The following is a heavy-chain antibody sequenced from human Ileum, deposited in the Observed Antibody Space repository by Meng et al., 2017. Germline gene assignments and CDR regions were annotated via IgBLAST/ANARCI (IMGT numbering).Heavy chain of an antibody. CDR3: ARQPTGYPNWFDP. V-gene: IGHV4-39*07. D-gene: IGHD3-9*01. Sequence: HLSVRERGPGLVKPSETLSLTCIVSGGSLSSTTTVYSWGWIRQPPGKGLEWIGSIYSTGTTYYNPSLESRVTISRDTSKNQFSLKLTSVTAADTAVYYCARQPTGYPNWFDPWGQGTLVTVSS. J-gene: IGHJ5*02. CDR2: IYSTGTT. CDR1: GGSLSSTTTVYS.